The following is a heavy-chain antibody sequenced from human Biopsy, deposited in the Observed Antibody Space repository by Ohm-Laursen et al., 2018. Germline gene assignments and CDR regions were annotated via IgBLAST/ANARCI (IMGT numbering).Heavy chain of an antibody. D-gene: IGHD2-15*01. Sequence: ASVKASCKPSGYTFTGQYLHWVRQVPGQGLEWMGWINPHSGTTKFAQDFPGRVTMTRGTSITTAYMELRRLRSDDTAVYYCAKGQDLRGGAEYFQHWGQGALVTVSS. V-gene: IGHV1-2*02. CDR2: INPHSGTT. CDR1: GYTFTGQY. J-gene: IGHJ1*01. CDR3: AKGQDLRGGAEYFQH.